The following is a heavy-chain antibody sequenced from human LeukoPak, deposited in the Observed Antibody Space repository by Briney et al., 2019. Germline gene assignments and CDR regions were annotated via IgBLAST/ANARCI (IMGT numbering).Heavy chain of an antibody. D-gene: IGHD2-15*01. V-gene: IGHV4-59*08. CDR1: GGSINSYY. CDR2: IYYSVNT. J-gene: IGHJ5*02. Sequence: SETLSLTCTVSGGSINSYYWSWIRQPPGKGLEGIGYIYYSVNTNYNPSLKSRVTISVDTSKNQFSLRLSSVTAADTAVYYCARHDDCSGGRYYCDGYVWFDPWGQGTLATVSS. CDR3: ARHDDCSGGRYYCDGYVWFDP.